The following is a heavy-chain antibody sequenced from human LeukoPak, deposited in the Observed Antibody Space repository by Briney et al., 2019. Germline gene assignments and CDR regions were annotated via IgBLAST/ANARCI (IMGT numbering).Heavy chain of an antibody. V-gene: IGHV1-2*02. D-gene: IGHD3-3*01. CDR2: INPNSGGT. Sequence: GASVKVSCKASGYTFTGNYMHWVRQAPGQGLEWMGWINPNSGGTNYARKFQGRVTMTRDTSISTAYMELSRLRSDDTAVYYCARDGFFGVVIISYGMDVWGQGTTVTVSS. CDR3: ARDGFFGVVIISYGMDV. J-gene: IGHJ6*02. CDR1: GYTFTGNY.